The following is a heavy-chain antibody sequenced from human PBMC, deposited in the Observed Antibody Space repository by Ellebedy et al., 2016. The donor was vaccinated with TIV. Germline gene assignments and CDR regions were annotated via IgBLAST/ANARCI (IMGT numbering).Heavy chain of an antibody. CDR2: IYASGTT. V-gene: IGHV4-4*07. D-gene: IGHD3-10*01. Sequence: MPSETLSLTCAVSGASMDSYHWSWIRQRAGKGLEWIGRIYASGTTNYNPSLKGRVTMSVDTSKKQFSLKVTSVTAADTAVYYCTGSGEFGELFEAYWGQGALVTVSS. CDR1: GASMDSYH. CDR3: TGSGEFGELFEAY. J-gene: IGHJ4*02.